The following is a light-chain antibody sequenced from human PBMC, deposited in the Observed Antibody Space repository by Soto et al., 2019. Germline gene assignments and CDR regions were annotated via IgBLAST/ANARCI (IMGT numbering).Light chain of an antibody. V-gene: IGLV1-51*01. CDR1: SSNIGGNS. Sequence: QSVMTQPPSVSAAPGQKVTISCSGSSSNIGGNSVSWYQQLPGTAPKLLIYDDNKRPSGIPDRFSGSKSGTSATLGITGFQTGDEADYYCSSYTVSAAPYVFGTGTKLTVL. J-gene: IGLJ1*01. CDR3: SSYTVSAAPYV. CDR2: DDN.